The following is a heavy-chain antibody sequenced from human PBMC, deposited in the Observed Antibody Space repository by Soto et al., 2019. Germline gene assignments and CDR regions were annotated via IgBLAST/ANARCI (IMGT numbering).Heavy chain of an antibody. CDR3: ARTTAVPNTLRSRYFFDY. CDR1: DGSVSDKTYY. Sequence: SETLSHTCSVSDGSVSDKTYYWSWIRQPPGKRLEWIGYVYYSGTTNYNPSLKSRVTISVDLSKNRFSLRLSSVTTADTALYYCARTTAVPNTLRSRYFFDYWGQGTLVTVSS. V-gene: IGHV4-61*01. CDR2: VYYSGTT. D-gene: IGHD4-17*01. J-gene: IGHJ4*02.